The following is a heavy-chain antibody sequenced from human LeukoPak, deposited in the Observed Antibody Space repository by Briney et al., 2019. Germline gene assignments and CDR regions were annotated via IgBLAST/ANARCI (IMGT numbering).Heavy chain of an antibody. Sequence: GGSLRLSCGASGFTFSSYEMNWVRQAPGKGLEWVSYISSSGSTIYYADSVKGRFTISRDNAKNSLYLQMNSLRAEDTAVYYCARAGGLYYDSSGAFEYWGQGTLVTVSS. V-gene: IGHV3-48*03. D-gene: IGHD3-22*01. J-gene: IGHJ4*02. CDR2: ISSSGSTI. CDR3: ARAGGLYYDSSGAFEY. CDR1: GFTFSSYE.